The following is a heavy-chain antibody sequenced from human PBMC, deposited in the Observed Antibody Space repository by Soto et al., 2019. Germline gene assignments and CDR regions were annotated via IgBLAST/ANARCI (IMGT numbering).Heavy chain of an antibody. Sequence: EVQLVESGGGLVKPGGSLRLSFVGSGFIFSSFTMTWVRQAPGMGLQYLASISKSSSLIYYADSVRGRFIISRDNSKDSVFLQMYSLRAEDTAMYYCVRGDDRVDWGQGTLVTVSS. CDR2: ISKSSSLI. CDR1: GFIFSSFT. V-gene: IGHV3-21*01. J-gene: IGHJ4*02. D-gene: IGHD1-1*01. CDR3: VRGDDRVD.